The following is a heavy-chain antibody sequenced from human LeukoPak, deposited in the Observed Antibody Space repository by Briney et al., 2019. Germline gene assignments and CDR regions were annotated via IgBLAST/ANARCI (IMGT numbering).Heavy chain of an antibody. V-gene: IGHV3-48*01. Sequence: PGGSLRLSCAASGFTFSSYSMNWVRQAPGKGLEWVSYISSSSSTIYYADSVKGRFTISRDNAKNSLYLQMNSLRAEDTAVYYCARGYNWNDAFFDYWGQGTLVTVSS. J-gene: IGHJ4*02. CDR3: ARGYNWNDAFFDY. CDR2: ISSSSSTI. CDR1: GFTFSSYS. D-gene: IGHD1-1*01.